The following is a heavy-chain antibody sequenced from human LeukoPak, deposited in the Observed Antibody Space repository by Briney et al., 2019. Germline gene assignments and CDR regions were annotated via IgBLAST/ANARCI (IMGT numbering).Heavy chain of an antibody. CDR3: AKDYYYDSSGYYMSYYYYGMDV. D-gene: IGHD3-22*01. J-gene: IGHJ6*02. CDR1: GFTFSSYW. Sequence: GGSLRLSCAASGFTFSSYWMSWVRQAPGKGLEWVANIKQDGSEKYYVDSVKGRFTISRDNAKNSLYPQMNSLRAEDTAVYYCAKDYYYDSSGYYMSYYYYGMDVWGQGTTVTVSS. V-gene: IGHV3-7*03. CDR2: IKQDGSEK.